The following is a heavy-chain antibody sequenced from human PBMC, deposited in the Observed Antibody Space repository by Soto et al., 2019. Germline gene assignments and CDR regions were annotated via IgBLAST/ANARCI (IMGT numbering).Heavy chain of an antibody. CDR3: ARDVTDFWSGHEGMDV. CDR1: GGPISNGGYY. J-gene: IGHJ6*02. D-gene: IGHD3-3*01. Sequence: SETLSLTCTVSGGPISNGGYYWTWIRQHPGKGLEWIGYIYYSGSTYYNPSLKSRVTISVDTSKNQFSLKLTSVTAADTAVYYCARDVTDFWSGHEGMDVWGQGTTVTVSS. V-gene: IGHV4-31*03. CDR2: IYYSGST.